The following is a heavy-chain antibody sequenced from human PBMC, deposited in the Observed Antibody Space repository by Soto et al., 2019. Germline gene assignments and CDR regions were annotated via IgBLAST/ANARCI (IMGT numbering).Heavy chain of an antibody. CDR3: AREGNLGRWLQPLDF. J-gene: IGHJ4*02. D-gene: IGHD5-12*01. Sequence: TSETLSLTCTVSGGSISSSSYYWGWIRQPPGKGLEWIGNIHYNGNTNYNPSLKSRVSMLVDTSKNQFSLRLISVTAADTAKYFCAREGNLGRWLQPLDFWGQGTLVTVSS. V-gene: IGHV4-39*07. CDR1: GGSISSSSYY. CDR2: IHYNGNT.